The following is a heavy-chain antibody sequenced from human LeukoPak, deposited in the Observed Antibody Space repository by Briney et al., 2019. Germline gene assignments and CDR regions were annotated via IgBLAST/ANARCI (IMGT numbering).Heavy chain of an antibody. Sequence: SEALSLTCAVSGGSLSGYYWSRIRQPPGKGLEWVGEINHSGRTKYNPSLKSLVTISVDTSKKQFTLKLSSVTAAGTAVYYCARGGSSRWYEYYFDYCGQGTLVTVSS. CDR3: ARGGSSRWYEYYFDY. CDR1: GGSLSGYY. J-gene: IGHJ4*02. CDR2: INHSGRT. D-gene: IGHD6-13*01. V-gene: IGHV4-34*01.